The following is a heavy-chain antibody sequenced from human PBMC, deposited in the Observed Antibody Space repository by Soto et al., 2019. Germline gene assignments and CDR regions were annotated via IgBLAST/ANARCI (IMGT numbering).Heavy chain of an antibody. Sequence: EVQLLESGGGLVQRGGSLRLSCAASGFSFSGYAMSWVRQAPGKGLEWASGISGDGESTNYAGSVKGRFTISRDNSRNMLYLQMNSLIPDDTAVYHCSKDRPYCSGGSCPARHGMDVWGQGTTVTVSS. J-gene: IGHJ6*02. CDR1: GFSFSGYA. V-gene: IGHV3-23*01. CDR3: SKDRPYCSGGSCPARHGMDV. D-gene: IGHD2-15*01. CDR2: ISGDGEST.